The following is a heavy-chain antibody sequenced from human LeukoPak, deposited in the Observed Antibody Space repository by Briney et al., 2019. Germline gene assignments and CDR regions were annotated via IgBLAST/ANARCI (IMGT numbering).Heavy chain of an antibody. CDR1: GFTFSDYD. J-gene: IGHJ4*01. D-gene: IGHD1-14*01. Sequence: PGGSLRLSCAASGFTFSDYDMHWVRQATGKGVEWVSSIGTVGNKHYVGSVRGRFTISRENAKNSLYLQMSDLRVGDTAVYHCVRGSPVGFDYWGHGTLVTVFS. V-gene: IGHV3-13*01. CDR2: IGTVGNK. CDR3: VRGSPVGFDY.